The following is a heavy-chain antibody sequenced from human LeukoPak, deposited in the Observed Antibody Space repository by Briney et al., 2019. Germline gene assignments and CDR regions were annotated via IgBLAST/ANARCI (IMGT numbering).Heavy chain of an antibody. CDR3: ARKELVGGFDY. V-gene: IGHV4-39*07. CDR2: VYYSGST. Sequence: PSETLSLTCTVSGVSIGSSAYYWGWIRQPPGKGLEWIGSVYYSGSTYYNPSLKSRVTMSVDTSKNQFSLKLSSVTAVDTAVYYCARKELVGGFDYWGQGTLVTVSS. CDR1: GVSIGSSAYY. D-gene: IGHD2-15*01. J-gene: IGHJ4*02.